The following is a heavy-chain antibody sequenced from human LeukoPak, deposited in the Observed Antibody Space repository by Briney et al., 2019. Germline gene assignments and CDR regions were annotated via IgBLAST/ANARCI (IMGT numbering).Heavy chain of an antibody. Sequence: GGSLRLSCAASGFTFSGSAMHWVRQASGKGLEWVGRIRSKANSYTTEYAASVKGRFTVSRDDSKNSLYLQMNSLKAEDTAIYYCARVYSTGWSGSYFDYWGQGTLVTVSS. CDR1: GFTFSGSA. D-gene: IGHD6-19*01. J-gene: IGHJ4*02. V-gene: IGHV3-73*01. CDR2: IRSKANSYTT. CDR3: ARVYSTGWSGSYFDY.